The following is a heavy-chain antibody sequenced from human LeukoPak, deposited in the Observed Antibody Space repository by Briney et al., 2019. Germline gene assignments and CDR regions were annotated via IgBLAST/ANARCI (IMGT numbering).Heavy chain of an antibody. CDR1: GFTFSSYG. J-gene: IGHJ4*02. Sequence: GRSLRLSCAASGFTFSSYGMHWVRQAPGKGLEWVAVVWSDGTNKYYTDSVKGRFTISRDNSKNTLYLQMNSLRVEDTAVYYCAKTYSRESGYDFFFHYWGRGTRVTVSS. CDR2: VWSDGTNK. D-gene: IGHD5-12*01. CDR3: AKTYSRESGYDFFFHY. V-gene: IGHV3-33*06.